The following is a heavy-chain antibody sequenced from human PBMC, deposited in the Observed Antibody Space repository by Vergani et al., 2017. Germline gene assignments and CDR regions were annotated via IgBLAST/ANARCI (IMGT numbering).Heavy chain of an antibody. V-gene: IGHV7-4-1*02. CDR3: ASGITIASFMDV. D-gene: IGHD5-24*01. CDR2: INTQTGDP. CDR1: GYIFTNYA. J-gene: IGHJ6*02. Sequence: QVQLVQSGSELKKTGASVQVSCKASGYIFTNYAVHWVRQAPGQGLQWMGWINTQTGDPAYAQDFTGRFVFSLDTSANTAYMEISKLMAEDTAVYYCASGITIASFMDVWGQGTTVTVSS.